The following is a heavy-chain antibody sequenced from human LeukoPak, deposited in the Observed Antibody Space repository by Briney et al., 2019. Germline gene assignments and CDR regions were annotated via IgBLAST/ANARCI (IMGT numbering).Heavy chain of an antibody. CDR2: IKQDGSEK. Sequence: GSLRLSCTASGLTLSNYWMIWVRQAPGKGLQWVAKIKQDGSEKYYVDSVRGRFTISRDNAENSLYLQMNSLRVEDTAVYYCAARSSGNPYFWGQGTLVTVSS. J-gene: IGHJ4*02. CDR3: AARSSGNPYF. V-gene: IGHV3-7*03. CDR1: GLTLSNYW. D-gene: IGHD1-26*01.